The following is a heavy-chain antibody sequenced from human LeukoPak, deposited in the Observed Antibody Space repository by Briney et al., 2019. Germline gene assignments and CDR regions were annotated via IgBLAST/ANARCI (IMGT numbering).Heavy chain of an antibody. V-gene: IGHV5-51*01. CDR1: GYSFTSYW. D-gene: IGHD2-2*01. CDR3: ARHRPYCSSTSCPIDY. J-gene: IGHJ4*02. CDR2: IYPGDSYT. Sequence: GESLKISCKGSGYSFTSYWIGWVRQMPGKGLEWMVIIYPGDSYTRYSPSFQGQVTISADKSISTAYLQWSSLKASDTAMYYCARHRPYCSSTSCPIDYWGQGTLVTVSS.